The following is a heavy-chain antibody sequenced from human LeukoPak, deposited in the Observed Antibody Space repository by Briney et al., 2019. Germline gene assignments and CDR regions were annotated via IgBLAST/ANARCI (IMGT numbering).Heavy chain of an antibody. D-gene: IGHD3-9*01. Sequence: ASVKVSCKASGYTFTSYGISWVRQAPGQGLEWMGWISAYNGNTNYAQKLQGRVTMTTDTSTSTAYMELRSLRSDDTAVYYCARDAPPPLTGYPKEGFDYWGQGTLVTVS. J-gene: IGHJ4*02. CDR2: ISAYNGNT. CDR3: ARDAPPPLTGYPKEGFDY. V-gene: IGHV1-18*01. CDR1: GYTFTSYG.